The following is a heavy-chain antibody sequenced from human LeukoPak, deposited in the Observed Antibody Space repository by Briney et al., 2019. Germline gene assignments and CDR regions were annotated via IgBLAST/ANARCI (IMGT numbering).Heavy chain of an antibody. Sequence: PGGSLRLSCAASGFTFSSYSMNWVRQAPGKGLEWVSYISSSSSTIYYADSVKGRFTISRDNAKNSLYLQMNSLRAEDTAVYYCAREEETTGTGTWGQGTLVTVSS. CDR1: GFTFSSYS. V-gene: IGHV3-48*01. CDR2: ISSSSSTI. J-gene: IGHJ5*02. D-gene: IGHD1-1*01. CDR3: AREEETTGTGT.